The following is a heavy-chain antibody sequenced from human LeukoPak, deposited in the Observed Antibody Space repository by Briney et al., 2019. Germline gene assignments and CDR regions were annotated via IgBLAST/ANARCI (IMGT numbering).Heavy chain of an antibody. J-gene: IGHJ3*02. Sequence: SGPALVKPTQTLTLTRTFSGFALSTSGVGVGWIRQPPGKALEWLALIYWDDDKRYSPSLKSRLTITKDTSKNQVVLTMTDMDPVVTATYYCAHTCSRTIGPSAFDIWGQGTMVTVSS. V-gene: IGHV2-5*02. CDR3: AHTCSRTIGPSAFDI. CDR1: GFALSTSGVG. CDR2: IYWDDDK. D-gene: IGHD2-8*01.